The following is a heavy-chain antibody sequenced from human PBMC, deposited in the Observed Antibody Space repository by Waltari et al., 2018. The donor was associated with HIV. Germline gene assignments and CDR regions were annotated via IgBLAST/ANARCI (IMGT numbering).Heavy chain of an antibody. CDR2: IDRGGSP. Sequence: QVRLQQWGAGLLKPSETLSLPCATSGRSYSGYYYWTWIRQPPGQGLEWIGEIDRGGSPNYSPSLKSRATISRDTSKNQFSLKLTSVTAADTAVYYCARHFEYSTGWGSVYYGMDVWGQGTTVFVSS. J-gene: IGHJ6*02. CDR3: ARHFEYSTGWGSVYYGMDV. D-gene: IGHD6-19*01. V-gene: IGHV4-34*01. CDR1: GRSYSGYY.